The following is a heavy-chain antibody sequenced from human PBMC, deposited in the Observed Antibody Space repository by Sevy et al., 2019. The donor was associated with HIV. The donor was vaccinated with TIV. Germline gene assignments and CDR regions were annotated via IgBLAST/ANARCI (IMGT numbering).Heavy chain of an antibody. Sequence: SETLSLTCTVSGGSVSSGSYYWSWIRQPPGKGVEWIGYIYYSGRTNYNPSLKSRVTISVDTSKNQFSLKLSSVTAADTAVYYCARVRLRGYCSGGSCHPDAFDIWGQGTMVTVSS. V-gene: IGHV4-61*01. D-gene: IGHD2-15*01. CDR2: IYYSGRT. J-gene: IGHJ3*02. CDR3: ARVRLRGYCSGGSCHPDAFDI. CDR1: GGSVSSGSYY.